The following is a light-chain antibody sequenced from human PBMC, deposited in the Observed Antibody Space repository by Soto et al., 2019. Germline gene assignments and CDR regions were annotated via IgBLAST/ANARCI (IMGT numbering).Light chain of an antibody. V-gene: IGKV1D-16*01. Sequence: DFQMTQSPSTLSASVGDRVTITCRASQDIGGRLAWFQQKPGKAPQYLIQAASILQSGVPSRFSGSGSGTEFTLTISSLQPEDFTVYSCLQYHNLWAFGQGTKVDIK. CDR2: AAS. J-gene: IGKJ1*01. CDR3: LQYHNLWA. CDR1: QDIGGR.